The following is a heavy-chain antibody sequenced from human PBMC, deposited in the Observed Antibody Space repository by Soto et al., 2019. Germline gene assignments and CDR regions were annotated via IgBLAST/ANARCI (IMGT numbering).Heavy chain of an antibody. CDR1: GYTFTSYG. D-gene: IGHD3-10*01. J-gene: IGHJ6*02. V-gene: IGHV1-18*01. CDR2: ISAYNGNT. CDR3: ARDICFGGRKLSHYVMAV. Sequence: ASVKVSCKASGYTFTSYGISWVRQAPGQGLEWMGWISAYNGNTNYAQKLQGRVTMTTDTSTSTAYMELRSLRSDDTAVYYCARDICFGGRKLSHYVMAVCGQGSTVPVSS.